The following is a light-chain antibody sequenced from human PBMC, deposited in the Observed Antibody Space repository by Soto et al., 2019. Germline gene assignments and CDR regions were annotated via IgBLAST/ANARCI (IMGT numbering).Light chain of an antibody. CDR3: AAWDDSLSVPV. J-gene: IGLJ7*01. CDR1: SSNIGSNF. V-gene: IGLV1-47*01. CDR2: RNN. Sequence: QTVVTQPPSASGTPGQRVTISCSGNSSNIGSNFVYWYQHLPGTAPKLLIFRNNQRPSGVPDRFSGSKSGTSGSLAISELRSEDEADYFCAAWDDSLSVPVFGGGTQLTVL.